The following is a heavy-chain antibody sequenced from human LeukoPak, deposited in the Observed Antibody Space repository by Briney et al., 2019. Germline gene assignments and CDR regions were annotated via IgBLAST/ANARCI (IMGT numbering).Heavy chain of an antibody. D-gene: IGHD3-9*01. CDR3: ARESITPFYYIDY. CDR1: GGSISSYY. J-gene: IGHJ4*02. CDR2: IYYSGST. V-gene: IGHV4-59*01. Sequence: SETLSLTCTVSGGSISSYYWSWIRQPPGKGLEWIGYIYYSGSTNYNPSLKSRVTISVDTSKNQFSLKLSSVTAADTAVYYCARESITPFYYIDYWGQGTLVTVSS.